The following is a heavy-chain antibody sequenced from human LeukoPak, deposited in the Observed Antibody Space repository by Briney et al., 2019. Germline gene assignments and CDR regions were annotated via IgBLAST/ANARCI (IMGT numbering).Heavy chain of an antibody. V-gene: IGHV3-30*18. CDR1: GFTFSSYG. CDR2: ISSDGSGK. D-gene: IGHD1-26*01. CDR3: AKDLTGGNYYLDY. Sequence: GGPLRLSCTTTGFTFSSYGMHWVRQAPGKGLEWVAVISSDGSGKHSAESVKGRFTISRDNSKNTLYLQMNSLRVEDTAVYYCAKDLTGGNYYLDYWGQGTLVTVSS. J-gene: IGHJ4*02.